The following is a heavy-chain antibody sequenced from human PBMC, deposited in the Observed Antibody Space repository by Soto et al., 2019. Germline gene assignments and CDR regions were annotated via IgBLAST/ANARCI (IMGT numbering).Heavy chain of an antibody. D-gene: IGHD1-26*01. Sequence: VHLQQWGAGLLKPSETLSLTCAVYGESLNYFYWSWIRQAPGKGLEWIGERYDGGTINYNPSLQSRVPILATTASNQFSRTLTSVTAADAAIYCCARGTWADRFANWGQGTLFTVSS. J-gene: IGHJ5*02. CDR1: GESLNYFY. CDR2: RYDGGTI. V-gene: IGHV4-34*01. CDR3: ARGTWADRFAN.